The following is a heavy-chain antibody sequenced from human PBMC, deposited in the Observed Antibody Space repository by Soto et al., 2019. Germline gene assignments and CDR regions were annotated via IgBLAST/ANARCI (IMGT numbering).Heavy chain of an antibody. V-gene: IGHV3-30*18. D-gene: IGHD3-10*01. Sequence: PGGSLRLSCAASGFTFSSYGMHWVRQAPGKGLEWVAVISYDGSNKYYADSVKGRFTISRDNSKKTLYLQMNSLRAEDTAVYYCAKDRYGSGTYFFDDWGQGTLVTVSS. CDR2: ISYDGSNK. CDR1: GFTFSSYG. J-gene: IGHJ4*02. CDR3: AKDRYGSGTYFFDD.